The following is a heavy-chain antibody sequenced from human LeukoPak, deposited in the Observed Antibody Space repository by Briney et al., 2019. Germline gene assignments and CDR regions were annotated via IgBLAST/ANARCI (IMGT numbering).Heavy chain of an antibody. CDR3: ARERGYYYDSSGYPYGMDV. Sequence: ASVKVSCKASGYTFTGYYMHWVRQAPGQGLEWMGWINPNSGGTNYAQKFQGRVTMTRDTSISTAYMELRSLRSDDTAVYYCARERGYYYDSSGYPYGMDVWGQGTTVTVSS. D-gene: IGHD3-22*01. V-gene: IGHV1-2*02. CDR2: INPNSGGT. J-gene: IGHJ6*02. CDR1: GYTFTGYY.